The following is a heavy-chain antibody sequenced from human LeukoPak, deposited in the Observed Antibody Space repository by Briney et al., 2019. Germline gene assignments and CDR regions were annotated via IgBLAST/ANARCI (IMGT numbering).Heavy chain of an antibody. CDR2: ISSSSNNI. J-gene: IGHJ4*02. CDR3: ARDMYCSGGVCYTGAFDY. V-gene: IGHV3-48*02. CDR1: GFTFSTYS. D-gene: IGHD2-8*02. Sequence: GGSLRLSCAASGFTFSTYSMNWVRQAPGKGLEWVAYISSSSNNIKYADAVKGRFTTSRDNAKNSLYLQMNSLRDDDTATYYCARDMYCSGGVCYTGAFDYWGQGTLVTVSS.